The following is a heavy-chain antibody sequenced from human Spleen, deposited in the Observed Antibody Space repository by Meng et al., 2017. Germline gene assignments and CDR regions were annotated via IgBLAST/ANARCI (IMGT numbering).Heavy chain of an antibody. CDR3: ARSSLHAGTLYFDS. CDR2: VNAASGNT. J-gene: IGHJ4*02. V-gene: IGHV1-3*01. Sequence: QVQLVQCGAEVKNPGASVKVSCKTSGYSFTTYGIHWVRQAPGQSLEWMGWVNAASGNTRYSQKFQDRVTITRDTSASSAYMEVSSLRSEDTAVYYCARSSLHAGTLYFDSWGQGTLVTVSS. CDR1: GYSFTTYG. D-gene: IGHD2-15*01.